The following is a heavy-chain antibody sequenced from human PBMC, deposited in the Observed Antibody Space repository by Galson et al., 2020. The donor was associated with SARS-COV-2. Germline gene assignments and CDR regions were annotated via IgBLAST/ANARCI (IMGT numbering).Heavy chain of an antibody. V-gene: IGHV4-31*03. CDR1: GDSINSGTYF. J-gene: IGHJ4*02. CDR3: ATTSAVAPGYFDY. Sequence: SETLSLTCTVSGDSINSGTYFWTWIRQHPGKGLQWIGYISYSGNTYYNPSLKSRLNMSVDTSKNHFSLKLTSLTAADTAVYYCATTSAVAPGYFDYWGRGTLVTVSS. D-gene: IGHD6-19*01. CDR2: ISYSGNT.